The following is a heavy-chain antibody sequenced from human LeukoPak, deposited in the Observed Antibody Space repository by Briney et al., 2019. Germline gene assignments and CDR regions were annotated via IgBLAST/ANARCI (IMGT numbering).Heavy chain of an antibody. D-gene: IGHD6-13*01. CDR1: GFTFSSYE. Sequence: PGGSLRLSCAASGFTFSSYEMNWVRQAPGKGREWVSYISSSGSTIYYADSVKGRFTISRDNAKNSLYLQMNSLRAEDTAVYYCASSPAAAGPWVPSDWFDPWGQGTLVTVSS. J-gene: IGHJ5*02. V-gene: IGHV3-48*03. CDR3: ASSPAAAGPWVPSDWFDP. CDR2: ISSSGSTI.